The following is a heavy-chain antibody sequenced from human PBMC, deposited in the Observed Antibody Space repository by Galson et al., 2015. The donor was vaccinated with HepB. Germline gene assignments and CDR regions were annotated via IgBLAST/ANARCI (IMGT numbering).Heavy chain of an antibody. CDR1: GFTFSSYW. D-gene: IGHD3-10*01. CDR3: ARGGPRLFWFGEIVDAAFDI. V-gene: IGHV3-7*01. Sequence: SLRLSCAASGFTFSSYWMSWVRQAPGKGLEWVANIKQDGSEKYYVDSVKGRFTISRDNAKNSLYLQMNSLRAEDTAVYYCARGGPRLFWFGEIVDAAFDIWGQGTMVTVSS. CDR2: IKQDGSEK. J-gene: IGHJ3*02.